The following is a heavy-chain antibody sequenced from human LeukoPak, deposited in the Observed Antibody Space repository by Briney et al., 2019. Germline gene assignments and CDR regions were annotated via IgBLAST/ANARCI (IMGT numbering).Heavy chain of an antibody. Sequence: SETLSLTCTVSGYSISSGYYWGWIRQPPGKGLEWIGSIYHSGSTYYNPSLKSRVTISLDTSRNQFSLKLTSVAAADTAVYYCAKSNGYGLVDIWGQGTMVTVSS. CDR3: AKSNGYGLVDI. CDR2: IYHSGST. D-gene: IGHD3-10*01. V-gene: IGHV4-38-2*02. J-gene: IGHJ3*02. CDR1: GYSISSGYY.